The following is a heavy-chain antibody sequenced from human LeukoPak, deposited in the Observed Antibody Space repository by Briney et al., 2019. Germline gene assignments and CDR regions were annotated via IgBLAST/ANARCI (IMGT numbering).Heavy chain of an antibody. D-gene: IGHD6-19*01. V-gene: IGHV4-34*01. CDR1: GFTFSSNA. J-gene: IGHJ5*02. Sequence: GSLRLSCAASGFTFSSNAMSWLRQPPGKGLEWIGEINHSGSTNYNPSLKSRVTISVDTSKNQFSLKLSSVTAADTAVYYCARSSGWYGNWFDPWGQGTLVTVSS. CDR3: ARSSGWYGNWFDP. CDR2: INHSGST.